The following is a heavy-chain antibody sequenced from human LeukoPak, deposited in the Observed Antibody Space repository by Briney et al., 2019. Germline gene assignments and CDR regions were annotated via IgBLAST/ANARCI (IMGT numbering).Heavy chain of an antibody. CDR2: IYTSGST. CDR3: ARDKTISIAADAFDI. V-gene: IGHV4-4*07. CDR1: GGSTSSYY. Sequence: SETLSLTCTVSGGSTSSYYWSWIRQPAGKGLEWIGRIYTSGSTNYNPSLKSRVTMSVDTSKNQFSLKLSSVTAADTAVYYCARDKTISIAADAFDIWGQGTMVTVSS. D-gene: IGHD6-25*01. J-gene: IGHJ3*02.